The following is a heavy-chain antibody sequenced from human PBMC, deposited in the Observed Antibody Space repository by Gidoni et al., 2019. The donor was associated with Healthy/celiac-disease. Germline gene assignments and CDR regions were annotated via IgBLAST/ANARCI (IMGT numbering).Heavy chain of an antibody. D-gene: IGHD2-15*01. CDR3: ARDGGGYCSGGSCSSWFDP. Sequence: QLQLQESGPGLVKPSETLSLTCTVSGGSISSSSYYWGWIRQPPGKGLEWIGSIYYSGSTYYNPSLKSRVTISVDTSKNQFSLKPSSVTAADTAVYYCARDGGGYCSGGSCSSWFDPWGQGTLVTVSS. CDR2: IYYSGST. CDR1: GGSISSSSYY. J-gene: IGHJ5*02. V-gene: IGHV4-39*02.